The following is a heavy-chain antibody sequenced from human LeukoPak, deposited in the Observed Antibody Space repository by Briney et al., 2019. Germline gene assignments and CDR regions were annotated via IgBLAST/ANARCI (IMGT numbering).Heavy chain of an antibody. D-gene: IGHD3-10*01. V-gene: IGHV3-30*18. CDR1: GFTFKNYA. CDR2: ISSDGSEK. CDR3: AKGLRSESYYNTFDY. Sequence: GGSLRLSCAASGFTFKNYAMHWVRLAPGKGLEWVAVISSDGSEKYYADSVQGRFTVSRDNSKSTLYLQMNSLTAEDTAMYYCAKGLRSESYYNTFDYWGQGTLVTVSS. J-gene: IGHJ4*02.